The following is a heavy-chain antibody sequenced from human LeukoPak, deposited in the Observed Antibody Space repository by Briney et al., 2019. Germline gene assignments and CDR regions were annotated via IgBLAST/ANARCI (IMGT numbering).Heavy chain of an antibody. V-gene: IGHV3-7*05. Sequence: PGGSLRLSCAAAGFIVSSDWGGSASQAPGKGLEWVANIRQDGSEKYYVDSVKGRFTISRDNAKNTLYLQMNSLRADDTAMYYCARVKQGNWFDPWGQGTLVTVSS. CDR1: GFIVSSDW. J-gene: IGHJ5*02. D-gene: IGHD6-13*01. CDR2: IRQDGSEK. CDR3: ARVKQGNWFDP.